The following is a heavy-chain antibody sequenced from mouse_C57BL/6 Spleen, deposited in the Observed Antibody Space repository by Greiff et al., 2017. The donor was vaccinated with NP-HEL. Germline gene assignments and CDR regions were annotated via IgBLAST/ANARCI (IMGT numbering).Heavy chain of an antibody. CDR2: IWSGGST. D-gene: IGHD2-3*01. CDR3: ARNRWLLRYAMDY. V-gene: IGHV2-2*01. J-gene: IGHJ4*01. Sequence: VMLVESGPGLVQPSQSLSITCTVSGFSLTSYGVHWVRQSPGKGLEWLGVIWSGGSTDYNAAFISRLSISKDNSKSQVFFKMNSLQADDTAIYYCARNRWLLRYAMDYWGQGTSVTVSS. CDR1: GFSLTSYG.